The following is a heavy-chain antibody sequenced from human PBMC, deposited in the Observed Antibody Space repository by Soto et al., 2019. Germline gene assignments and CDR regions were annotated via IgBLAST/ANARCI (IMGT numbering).Heavy chain of an antibody. J-gene: IGHJ6*02. V-gene: IGHV1-69*01. CDR3: ARSQGSSTSLEIYYYYYYGMDV. D-gene: IGHD2-2*01. CDR2: IIPISDTT. Sequence: QVQLVQSGAEVKKPGSSVKVSCKASGGTFSSYAISCVRQAPGQGLEWLGGIIPISDTTNYAQKFQGRVTITADESTSTAYMELSSLRSEDTAVYYCARSQGSSTSLEIYYYYYYGMDVWSQGTTVTVSS. CDR1: GGTFSSYA.